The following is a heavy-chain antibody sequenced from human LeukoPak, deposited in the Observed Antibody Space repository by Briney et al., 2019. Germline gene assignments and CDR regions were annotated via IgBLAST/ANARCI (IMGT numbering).Heavy chain of an antibody. CDR3: ARRQASVVPAYNWFDP. V-gene: IGHV4-59*13. J-gene: IGHJ5*02. CDR1: GGSISSYY. D-gene: IGHD2-2*01. Sequence: PSETLSLTCTVSGGSISSYYWSWIRQPPGKGLEWIGYIYYSGSTNYNPSLKSRVTISVDTSKNQFSLKLSSVTAADTAVYYCARRQASVVPAYNWFDPWGQGTLVTVSS. CDR2: IYYSGST.